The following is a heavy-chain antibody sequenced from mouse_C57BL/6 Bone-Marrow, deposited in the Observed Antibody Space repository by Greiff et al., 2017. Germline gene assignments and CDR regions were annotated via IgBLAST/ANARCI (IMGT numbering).Heavy chain of an antibody. CDR2: ILPGSGST. J-gene: IGHJ1*03. V-gene: IGHV1-9*01. Sequence: QVQLKQSGAELVRPGASVKLSCTASGFNIKDDYMHWVKQRPGHGLEWIGEILPGSGSTNYNEKFKGKATFTADTSSNTAYMQLSSLTTEDSAIYYCASLGLRMYFDVWGTGTTVTVSS. D-gene: IGHD2-4*01. CDR1: GFNIKDDY. CDR3: ASLGLRMYFDV.